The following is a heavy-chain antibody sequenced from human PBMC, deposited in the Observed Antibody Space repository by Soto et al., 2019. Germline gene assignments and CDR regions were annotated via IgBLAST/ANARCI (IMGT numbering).Heavy chain of an antibody. CDR2: VNPHSGGT. CDR3: ARDKGVAGTPNYDY. D-gene: IGHD6-19*01. V-gene: IGHV1-2*02. CDR1: GYIFTNYY. Sequence: ASVKGDLKAAGYIFTNYYIDWLRQAPGQGLEWMGWVNPHSGGTHYAQKFQGGVTMTRDTSISTAYMEVSRLGSDDTAVYYCARDKGVAGTPNYDYWGQGTLVTVSS. J-gene: IGHJ4*02.